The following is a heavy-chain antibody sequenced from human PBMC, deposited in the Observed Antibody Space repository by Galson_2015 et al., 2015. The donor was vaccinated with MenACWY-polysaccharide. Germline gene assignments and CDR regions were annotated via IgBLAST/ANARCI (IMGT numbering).Heavy chain of an antibody. CDR3: AKDSTDFWSVAGRFDH. D-gene: IGHD3-3*01. CDR1: GFTFTSYA. J-gene: IGHJ5*02. CDR2: IRSSGTNT. Sequence: SLRLSCAASGFTFTSYAMSWVRQAPGKGLEWASAIRSSGTNTYYADSVKGRFTISRDNSKNTLYLQMNSLRAEDTAVYYCAKDSTDFWSVAGRFDHWGQGTLVTVSS. V-gene: IGHV3-23*01.